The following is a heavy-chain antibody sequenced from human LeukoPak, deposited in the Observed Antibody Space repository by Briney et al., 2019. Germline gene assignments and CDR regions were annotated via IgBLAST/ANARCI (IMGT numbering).Heavy chain of an antibody. V-gene: IGHV1-18*01. Sequence: VASVKVSCKASGYTFTSYGISWVRQAPGQGLEWMGWISAYNGNTNYAQKLQGRVTMTTDTSTSTAYMELRSLRSDDTAVYYCARELGVGPIEPSAFDIWGQGTMVTVSS. J-gene: IGHJ3*02. D-gene: IGHD1-26*01. CDR2: ISAYNGNT. CDR3: ARELGVGPIEPSAFDI. CDR1: GYTFTSYG.